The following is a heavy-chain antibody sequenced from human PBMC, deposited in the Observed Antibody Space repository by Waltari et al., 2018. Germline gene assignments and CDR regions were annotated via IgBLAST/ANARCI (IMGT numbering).Heavy chain of an antibody. CDR3: ARFYCTATSCYYGLDV. V-gene: IGHV4-34*02. Sequence: QVQLKQWGAGLLKPSETLSLTCAVYGGSFSDSYWSWIRQTPEMGLEWIGEIKHRGSTNYHPSLGSRVTISVDTSKNKFSLKLGSVTAADTAVYFCARFYCTATSCYYGLDVWGQGTPVTVSS. CDR2: IKHRGST. J-gene: IGHJ6*02. CDR1: GGSFSDSY. D-gene: IGHD2-15*01.